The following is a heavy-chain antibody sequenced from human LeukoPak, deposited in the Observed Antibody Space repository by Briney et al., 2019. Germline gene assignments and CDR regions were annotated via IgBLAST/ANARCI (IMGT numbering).Heavy chain of an antibody. CDR3: ARGALQTHYYGSGSYYNGDY. Sequence: GGSLRLSCAASGFTFSSYAMHWVRQAPGKGLEWVAVISYDGSNKYYADSVKGRFTIPRDNSKNTLYLQVNSLRAEDTAVYYCARGALQTHYYGSGSYYNGDYWGQGTLVTVSS. J-gene: IGHJ4*02. CDR2: ISYDGSNK. D-gene: IGHD3-10*01. V-gene: IGHV3-30*04. CDR1: GFTFSSYA.